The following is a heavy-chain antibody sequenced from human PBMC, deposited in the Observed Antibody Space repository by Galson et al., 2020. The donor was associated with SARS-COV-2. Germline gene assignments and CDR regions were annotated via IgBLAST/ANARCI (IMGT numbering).Heavy chain of an antibody. CDR1: GFSLSTIGVG. CDR3: AHLRVGGNNRFDN. V-gene: IGHV2-5*02. CDR2: LYWDDDK. J-gene: IGHJ4*02. Sequence: SGPTLVKRTQTLTLTCAFSGFSLSTIGVGVGWIRQPPGKALECIKDLYWDDDKRYSPSLKSRLTITRDTSKNQVVFTMTNMDPVDTATYYCAHLRVGGNNRFDNWGQGALVTVSS. D-gene: IGHD2-15*01.